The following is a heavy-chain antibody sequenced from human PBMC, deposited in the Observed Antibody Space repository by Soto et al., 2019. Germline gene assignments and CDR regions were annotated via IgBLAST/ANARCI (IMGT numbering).Heavy chain of an antibody. D-gene: IGHD3-22*01. CDR1: GDCVSSTHW. Sequence: PAETLSLTCVVSGDCVSSTHWWTWVRQTPGKGLEWIGEVYHTGTTKYNPSLKNRVTISVDKSNNQFSLDLKSVTAADTAVYYCTTVPYYYDSSGSPLGGQGTLVTVSS. CDR2: VYHTGTT. CDR3: TTVPYYYDSSGSPL. J-gene: IGHJ4*02. V-gene: IGHV4-4*02.